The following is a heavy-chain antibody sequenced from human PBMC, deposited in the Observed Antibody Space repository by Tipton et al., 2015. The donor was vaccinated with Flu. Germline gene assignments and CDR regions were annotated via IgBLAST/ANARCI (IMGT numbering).Heavy chain of an antibody. J-gene: IGHJ4*02. CDR1: GGSISSSNW. V-gene: IGHV4-4*02. Sequence: SLRLSCAVSGGSISSSNWWSWVRQPPGKGLEWIGEIYHSGSTNYNPSLKSRVTISVDKSKNQFSLKLSSVTAADTAVYYCARVGEYLSDFDYWGQGTLVTVSS. D-gene: IGHD3-10*01. CDR3: ARVGEYLSDFDY. CDR2: IYHSGST.